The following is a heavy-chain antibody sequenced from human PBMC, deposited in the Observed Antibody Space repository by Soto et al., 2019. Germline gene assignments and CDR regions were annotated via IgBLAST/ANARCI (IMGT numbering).Heavy chain of an antibody. V-gene: IGHV3-33*01. CDR2: IWYDGSNK. J-gene: IGHJ4*02. Sequence: QVQLVESGGGVVQPGRSLRLSCAASGFTFSSYGMHWVRQAPGKGLEWVAVIWYDGSNKYYADSVKGRFTISRDNSKNTVYLQKNSLRAEETAVYYCARVSIYYDSSGQIPYFDYWGQGTLVTVSS. CDR3: ARVSIYYDSSGQIPYFDY. D-gene: IGHD3-22*01. CDR1: GFTFSSYG.